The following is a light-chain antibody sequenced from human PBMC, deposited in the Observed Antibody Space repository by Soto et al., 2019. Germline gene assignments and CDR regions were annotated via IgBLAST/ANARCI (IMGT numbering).Light chain of an antibody. Sequence: QSALTQPRSVSGSPGQSVTISCTGASSDVGNYNYVSWYQHQPGKAPKLMIYDVTKRPSGVPDRFSGSKSGNTASLTISGLQAEDEADYYCCSYAGSYTLGVFGTGTKLTVL. V-gene: IGLV2-11*01. CDR1: SSDVGNYNY. J-gene: IGLJ1*01. CDR3: CSYAGSYTLGV. CDR2: DVT.